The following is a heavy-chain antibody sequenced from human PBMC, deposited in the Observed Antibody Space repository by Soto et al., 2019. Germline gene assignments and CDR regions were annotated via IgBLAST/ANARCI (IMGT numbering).Heavy chain of an antibody. CDR3: ARDKRDLRFLEWSYYFDY. D-gene: IGHD3-3*01. J-gene: IGHJ4*02. Sequence: GGSLRLSCVASGFTFNNYAMTWVRQAPGKGPEWVSAIGDSGRSTYYVDSVKGRFTISRDNSRNTLYLQVNSLRAEDTAVYYCARDKRDLRFLEWSYYFDYWGQGTLVTAPQ. CDR2: IGDSGRST. V-gene: IGHV3-23*01. CDR1: GFTFNNYA.